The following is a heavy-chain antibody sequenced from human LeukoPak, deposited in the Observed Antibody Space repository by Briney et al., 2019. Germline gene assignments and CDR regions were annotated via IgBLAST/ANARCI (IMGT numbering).Heavy chain of an antibody. CDR3: ARASGPFDY. CDR1: GFMFSVYG. Sequence: GGSLRLSCVASGFMFSVYGMHWVRQAPGKGLEWVAVIWNDGSNKYYADSVKGRFTISRDNSKNTLYLQMNSLRAEDTAVYSCARASGPFDYWGQGTLVTVSP. J-gene: IGHJ4*02. CDR2: IWNDGSNK. V-gene: IGHV3-33*01. D-gene: IGHD3-10*01.